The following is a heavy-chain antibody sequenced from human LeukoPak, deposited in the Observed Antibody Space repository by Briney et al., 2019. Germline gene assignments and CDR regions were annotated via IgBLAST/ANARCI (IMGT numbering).Heavy chain of an antibody. V-gene: IGHV3-49*04. CDR1: GFTFGDYA. J-gene: IGHJ6*03. CDR2: IRSKAYGGTT. D-gene: IGHD3/OR15-3a*01. Sequence: PGRSLRLSCTASGFTFGDYAMSWVRQAPGKGLEWVGFIRSKAYGGTTEYAASVKGRFTISRDDSRSIAYLQMNSLETEDTAVYYCTRAADFWTYMDVWGKGTTVTVSS. CDR3: TRAADFWTYMDV.